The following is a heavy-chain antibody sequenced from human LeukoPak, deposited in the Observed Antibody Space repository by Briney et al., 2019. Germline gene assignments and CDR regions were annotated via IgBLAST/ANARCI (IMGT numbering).Heavy chain of an antibody. CDR2: IYPGDSDT. Sequence: GESLKISCKGSGNSFTNYWIGWVRQMPGKGLEWMGIIYPGDSDTRYSPSFQGQVTISADKSISTAYLQWSSLKASDTAMYYCARPREDSSGWYEYWGQGTLVTVSS. D-gene: IGHD6-19*01. J-gene: IGHJ4*02. V-gene: IGHV5-51*01. CDR1: GNSFTNYW. CDR3: ARPREDSSGWYEY.